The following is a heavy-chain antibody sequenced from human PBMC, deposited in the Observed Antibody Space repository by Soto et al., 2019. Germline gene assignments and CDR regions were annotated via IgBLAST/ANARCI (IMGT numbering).Heavy chain of an antibody. D-gene: IGHD3-9*01. Sequence: GGSLRLSCAASGFTVSSTLMTWVRQAPGKGLEWVSLIYSGGNTYYADSAKGRFTISRDNSKNTLYLQMNSLRAEDTAVYYCATPGRDGYYNHFDYWGQGTLVPSPQ. CDR1: GFTVSSTL. CDR3: ATPGRDGYYNHFDY. CDR2: IYSGGNT. V-gene: IGHV3-53*01. J-gene: IGHJ4*02.